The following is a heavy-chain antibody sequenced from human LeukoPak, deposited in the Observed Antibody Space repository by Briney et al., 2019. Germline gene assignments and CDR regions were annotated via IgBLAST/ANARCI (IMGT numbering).Heavy chain of an antibody. Sequence: ASVKVSCKASGYTFTGYYMHWVRQAPGQGLEWMGWINPNSGGTNYAQKFQGRVTMTRDTSISTAYMELSRLRSDDTAVYYCARGPIVVVPAATSFWFDPWGQGTLVTVSS. CDR1: GYTFTGYY. CDR3: ARGPIVVVPAATSFWFDP. V-gene: IGHV1-2*02. J-gene: IGHJ5*02. D-gene: IGHD2-2*01. CDR2: INPNSGGT.